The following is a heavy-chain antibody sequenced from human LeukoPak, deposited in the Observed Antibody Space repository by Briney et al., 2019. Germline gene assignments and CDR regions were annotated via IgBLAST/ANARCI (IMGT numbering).Heavy chain of an antibody. Sequence: ASVKVSCKASGYTFTSYGISWVRQAPGQGLEWMGWISAYNGNTNYPQKLQGRVTMTTDTSTSTAYMERTSLRSDVGAVYLCARDHVDYGGNNWGQGPLVTVSS. V-gene: IGHV1-18*01. CDR2: ISAYNGNT. CDR3: ARDHVDYGGNN. D-gene: IGHD4-23*01. CDR1: GYTFTSYG. J-gene: IGHJ4*02.